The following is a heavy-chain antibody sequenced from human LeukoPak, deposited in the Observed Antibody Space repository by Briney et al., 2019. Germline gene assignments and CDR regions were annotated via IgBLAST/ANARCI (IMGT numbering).Heavy chain of an antibody. J-gene: IGHJ4*02. CDR3: SNWARQQLSPLDY. CDR2: IRYDGSNK. V-gene: IGHV3-30*02. D-gene: IGHD6-13*01. Sequence: PGGSLILSCASSEFTFRSYGMHWPRPAPGKGLEWVAFIRYDGSNKYYADSVKGRFTISRDHSKSTLYLHMNSLRAEDKPLYYCSNWARQQLSPLDYWGQGTLVTVSS. CDR1: EFTFRSYG.